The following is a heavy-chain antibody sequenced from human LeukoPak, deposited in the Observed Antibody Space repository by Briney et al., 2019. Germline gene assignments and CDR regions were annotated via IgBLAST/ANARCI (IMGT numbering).Heavy chain of an antibody. CDR1: GYTFTSYG. V-gene: IGHV1-18*01. J-gene: IGHJ4*02. CDR2: ISAYNGNT. Sequence: ASVKVSCKASGYTFTSYGISWVRQAPGQGLEWMGWISAYNGNTNYAQKLQGRVTMTTDTSTSTAYMELRSLRSDDTAVYYCARLVVMATINSPAGYWGQGTLVTVSS. D-gene: IGHD5-24*01. CDR3: ARLVVMATINSPAGY.